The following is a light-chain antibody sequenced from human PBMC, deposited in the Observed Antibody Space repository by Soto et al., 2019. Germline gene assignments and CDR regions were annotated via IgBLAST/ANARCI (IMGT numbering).Light chain of an antibody. CDR2: DTN. V-gene: IGLV7-46*01. Sequence: QAVVTQEPSLTASPGGTVTLTCGSTTGAVTSGLYPYWFQQKPGQAPRTLIYDTNNKQSWTPARFSGSLLGGKAALTLSGAQPEDEADYFCLLSHSGARVFGGGTKLTVL. J-gene: IGLJ2*01. CDR3: LLSHSGARV. CDR1: TGAVTSGLY.